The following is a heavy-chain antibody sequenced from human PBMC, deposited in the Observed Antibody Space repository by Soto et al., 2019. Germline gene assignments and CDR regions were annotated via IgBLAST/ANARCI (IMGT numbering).Heavy chain of an antibody. CDR2: IDSDGTTT. CDR1: GFTFSSYW. Sequence: GGSLRLSCAASGFTFSSYWMHWVRQTPGKGLVWVSRIDSDGTTTRYADSVKGRFTISRDNAKNTLYLQMNSLRAEDTAVYYCAGGDVRGNYYYGLDVWGQGTTVTVSS. D-gene: IGHD2-21*02. CDR3: AGGDVRGNYYYGLDV. V-gene: IGHV3-74*01. J-gene: IGHJ6*02.